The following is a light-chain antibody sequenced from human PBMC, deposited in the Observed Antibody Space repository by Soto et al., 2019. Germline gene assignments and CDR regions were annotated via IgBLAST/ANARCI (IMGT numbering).Light chain of an antibody. CDR3: QQYNTYSPIT. Sequence: GDRVTITCRASQRISSWLAWYQQKPGKAPNLLIYDASSLESGVPSRFSGSGSGTEFTLTISSLQPDDFATYYCQQYNTYSPITFGPGTKVNIK. CDR1: QRISSW. V-gene: IGKV1-5*01. J-gene: IGKJ3*01. CDR2: DAS.